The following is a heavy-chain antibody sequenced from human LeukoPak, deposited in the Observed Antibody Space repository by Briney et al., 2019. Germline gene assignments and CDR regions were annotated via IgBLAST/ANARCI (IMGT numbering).Heavy chain of an antibody. D-gene: IGHD6-19*01. CDR2: IRSKAYGGTT. J-gene: IGHJ6*03. CDR1: GFTFGDYA. CDR3: TRQGVSSGWHYYYDMDV. Sequence: TGGSLRLSCTASGFTFGDYAMSWVRQAPGKGLEWVGFIRSKAYGGTTEYAASVKGRFTISRDDSKSIAYLQMNSLKTEDTAVYYCTRQGVSSGWHYYYDMDVWGKGTTVTVSS. V-gene: IGHV3-49*04.